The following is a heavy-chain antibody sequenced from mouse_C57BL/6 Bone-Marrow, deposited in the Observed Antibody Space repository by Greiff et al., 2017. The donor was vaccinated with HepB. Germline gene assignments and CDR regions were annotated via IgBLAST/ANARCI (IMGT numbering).Heavy chain of an antibody. D-gene: IGHD1-3*01. Sequence: EVKLMESGGGLVQPGGSLKLSCAASGFTFSDYYMYWVRQTPEKRLEWVAYISNGGGSTYYPDTVKGRFTISRDNAKNTLYLQMSRLKSEDTAMYYCARQGGDNYNVYYYAMDYWGQGTSVTVSS. CDR2: ISNGGGST. CDR1: GFTFSDYY. J-gene: IGHJ4*01. V-gene: IGHV5-12*01. CDR3: ARQGGDNYNVYYYAMDY.